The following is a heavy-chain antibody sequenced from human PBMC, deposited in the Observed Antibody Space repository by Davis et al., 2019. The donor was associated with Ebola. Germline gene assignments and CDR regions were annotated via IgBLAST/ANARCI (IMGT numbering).Heavy chain of an antibody. Sequence: PSETLSLTCTVSGGSISSGGYYWSWIRQHPGKGLEWIGYIYYSGSTYYNPSLKSRVTISVDTSKNQFSLKLSSVTAADTAVYYCARGLHDYSNLLFDYWGQGTLVTVSS. CDR1: GGSISSGGYY. V-gene: IGHV4-31*03. CDR3: ARGLHDYSNLLFDY. D-gene: IGHD4-11*01. CDR2: IYYSGST. J-gene: IGHJ4*02.